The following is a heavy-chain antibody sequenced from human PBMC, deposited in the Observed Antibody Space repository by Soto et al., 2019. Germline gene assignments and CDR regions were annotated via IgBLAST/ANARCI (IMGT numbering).Heavy chain of an antibody. D-gene: IGHD1-1*01. Sequence: QVHLVQSGAEVKKPGASVKVSCKASGYTFTRYGITWVRQAPGQGLEWMGWISAHNGNTNFVQKLQARVIVTRDTTTSTDYMEQMSLIVDETAVYYGARGRYGDYWGQGALVTVSS. J-gene: IGHJ4*02. CDR2: ISAHNGNT. CDR1: GYTFTRYG. V-gene: IGHV1-18*01. CDR3: ARGRYGDY.